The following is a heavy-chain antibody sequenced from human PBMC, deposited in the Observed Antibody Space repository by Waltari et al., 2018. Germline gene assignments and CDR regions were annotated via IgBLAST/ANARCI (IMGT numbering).Heavy chain of an antibody. D-gene: IGHD3-10*01. CDR3: TTVYYGSGNYYNAEV. CDR1: EIAFSNAW. CDR2: IKRKTDYETT. V-gene: IGHV3-15*01. J-gene: IGHJ4*02. Sequence: EVQLVESGGGLVNPGGSLRLSCAASEIAFSNAWMSWVRQAPGKGLEWVARIKRKTDYETTDYAAPVRGRLTISRDDSKNTLYLQMNSLKSEDAAMYYCTTVYYGSGNYYNAEVWGQGTLVTVSS.